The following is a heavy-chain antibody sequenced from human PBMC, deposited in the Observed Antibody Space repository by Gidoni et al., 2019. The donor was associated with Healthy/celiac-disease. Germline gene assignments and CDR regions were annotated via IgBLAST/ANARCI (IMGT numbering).Heavy chain of an antibody. CDR2: IYYSGST. CDR3: ARDLKGGAFDI. D-gene: IGHD3-16*01. V-gene: IGHV4-39*07. J-gene: IGHJ3*02. Sequence: QLQLQESGPGLVKPSETLSLTCTVSGGSISSSSYYWGWLRQPPGKGLEWIGSIYYSGSTYYNPSLKSRVTISVDTSKNQFSLKLSSVTAADTAVYYCARDLKGGAFDIWGQGTMVTVSS. CDR1: GGSISSSSYY.